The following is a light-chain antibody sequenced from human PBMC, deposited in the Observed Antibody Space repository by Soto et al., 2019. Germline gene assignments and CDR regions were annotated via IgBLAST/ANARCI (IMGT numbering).Light chain of an antibody. CDR1: QTVSSNY. J-gene: IGKJ1*01. Sequence: EIVLTQSPGTLSLSPGEGATLSFWASQTVSSNYLAWYQQGPGQAPRLIIYGASSRATGIPDRFSGSGSGTDFTLTISRLEPEDFALYYCGQFVSSPPRTFGQGTKVDIK. CDR3: GQFVSSPPRT. V-gene: IGKV3-20*01. CDR2: GAS.